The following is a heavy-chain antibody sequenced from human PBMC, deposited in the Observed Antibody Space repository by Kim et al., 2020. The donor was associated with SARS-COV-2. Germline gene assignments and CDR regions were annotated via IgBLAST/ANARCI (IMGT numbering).Heavy chain of an antibody. V-gene: IGHV3-11*01. CDR3: ARDAISAAAAPWYFDS. J-gene: IGHJ4*02. D-gene: IGHD2-2*01. CDR1: GFSFRAYY. Sequence: GGSLRLSCTASGFSFRAYYMSWIRQAPGKGLEWVSYISRGGITINYADSVEGRFTISRDDAEDSLYLHMDDLTVEDTAVYYCARDAISAAAAPWYFDSCGQETLVTVSS. CDR2: ISRGGITI.